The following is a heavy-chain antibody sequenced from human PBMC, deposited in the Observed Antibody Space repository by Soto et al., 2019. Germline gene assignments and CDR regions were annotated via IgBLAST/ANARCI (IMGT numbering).Heavy chain of an antibody. J-gene: IGHJ5*02. Sequence: SETLSLTCSVSGDSINSDKYYWGWIRQPPGKGLEWIGSIYYSGSTYYNPSLKSRVTISVDTSKNQFSLKLSSVTAADTAVYYCARRAYYDFWSGYAYGFDPWGQGTLVTVSS. CDR2: IYYSGST. V-gene: IGHV4-39*01. D-gene: IGHD3-3*01. CDR3: ARRAYYDFWSGYAYGFDP. CDR1: GDSINSDKYY.